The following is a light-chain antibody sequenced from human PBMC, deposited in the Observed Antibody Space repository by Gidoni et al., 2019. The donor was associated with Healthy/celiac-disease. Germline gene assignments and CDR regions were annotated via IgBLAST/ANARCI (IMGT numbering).Light chain of an antibody. V-gene: IGKV4-1*01. Sequence: DIVLTHSPDPLAVSLGERATINCKSSQSVLYSSNNKNYLAWYQQKPGQPPKLLIYWASTRESGVPDRFSGSGSGTDFTLTISSLQAEDVAVYYCQQYYSTLYTFGQXTKLEIK. CDR2: WAS. CDR3: QQYYSTLYT. CDR1: QSVLYSSNNKNY. J-gene: IGKJ2*01.